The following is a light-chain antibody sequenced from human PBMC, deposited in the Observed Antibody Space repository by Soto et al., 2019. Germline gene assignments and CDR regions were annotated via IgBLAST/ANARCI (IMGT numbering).Light chain of an antibody. V-gene: IGKV1-5*01. Sequence: DIQMTQSPSTLSASVGDRFTITCRASQSISNRLAWYQQKPGKAPKVLIYDASSLESGVPSRFSGSGSGTEFTLTISSLQPEDFAVYYCQQYNSYPWTVGQGTKVDIK. CDR1: QSISNR. CDR3: QQYNSYPWT. CDR2: DAS. J-gene: IGKJ1*01.